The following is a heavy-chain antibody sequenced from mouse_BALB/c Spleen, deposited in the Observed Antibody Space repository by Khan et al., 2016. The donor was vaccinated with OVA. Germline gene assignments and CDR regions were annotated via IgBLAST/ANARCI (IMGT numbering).Heavy chain of an antibody. J-gene: IGHJ2*01. CDR1: GYSITSGYA. CDR2: ISYSGGT. D-gene: IGHD1-1*01. CDR3: ERGNYSGYSFDY. Sequence: EVQLQESGPGLVKPSQSLSLTCTVTGYSITSGYAWNWIRQFPGNKLEWMGYISYSGGTSYNPSLKSRIFITRDTSKNQFFLQLNSVTTEDTATYYCERGNYSGYSFDYWGQGTTLTVSS. V-gene: IGHV3-2*02.